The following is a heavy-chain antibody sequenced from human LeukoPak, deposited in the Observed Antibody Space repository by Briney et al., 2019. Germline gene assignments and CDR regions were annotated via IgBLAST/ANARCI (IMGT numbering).Heavy chain of an antibody. J-gene: IGHJ4*02. CDR3: AKVDGLWFFDY. D-gene: IGHD5-18*01. Sequence: GGSLRLSCAASGFNFSTYAMTWVRQAPGKGLEWVSTISGSSGSTYYADSVKGRFTISRDTSKNTLYLQMNSLRAEDTAVYYCAKVDGLWFFDYWGQGTLVTVSS. CDR2: ISGSSGST. V-gene: IGHV3-23*01. CDR1: GFNFSTYA.